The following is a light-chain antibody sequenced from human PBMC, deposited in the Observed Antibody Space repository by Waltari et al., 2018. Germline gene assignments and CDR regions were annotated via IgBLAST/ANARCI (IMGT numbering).Light chain of an antibody. CDR3: CSYAGSSTLDVV. CDR2: EVS. J-gene: IGLJ2*01. V-gene: IGLV2-23*02. CDR1: SSDIGSHNI. Sequence: QSALTQPASVSGSPGQSITISCTGTSSDIGSHNIVSWYQQRPGKAPKLMIYEVSKRPSGFSNRFSVSKSGNTASLTISGLQAEDEADYYCCSYAGSSTLDVVFGGGTKLTVL.